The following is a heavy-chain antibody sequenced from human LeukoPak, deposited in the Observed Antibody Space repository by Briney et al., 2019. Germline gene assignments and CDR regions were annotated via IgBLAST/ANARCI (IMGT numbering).Heavy chain of an antibody. V-gene: IGHV1-2*02. CDR3: ARDWIVVVPAAIPALPGY. CDR1: GYTFTGYY. D-gene: IGHD2-2*01. J-gene: IGHJ4*02. Sequence: ASVKVSCKASGYTFTGYYMHWVRQAPGQGLEWMGWINPNSGGTNYAQKFQGRVTMTRDTSISTAYMELSRLRSDGTAVYYCARDWIVVVPAAIPALPGYWGQGTLVTVSS. CDR2: INPNSGGT.